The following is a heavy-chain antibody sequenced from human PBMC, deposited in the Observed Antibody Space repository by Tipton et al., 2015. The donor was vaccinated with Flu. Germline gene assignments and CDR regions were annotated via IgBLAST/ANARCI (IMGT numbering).Heavy chain of an antibody. V-gene: IGHV4-59*01. CDR1: GGSINYYY. D-gene: IGHD3-10*01. J-gene: IGHJ4*02. Sequence: LRLSCSVSGGSINYYYWNWIRQPPGKGLEWIGFSFYSGSTSYNPSLQSRVTISVDTSRNQFSLNLRSVTAADTAVYYCARDRGWPASLDYWGQGILVTASS. CDR3: ARDRGWPASLDY. CDR2: SFYSGST.